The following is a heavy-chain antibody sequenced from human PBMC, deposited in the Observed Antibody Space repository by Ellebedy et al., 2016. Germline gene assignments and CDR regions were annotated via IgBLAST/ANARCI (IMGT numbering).Heavy chain of an antibody. V-gene: IGHV4-34*01. CDR3: ARAPRRCSGGSCYSRGNWFDP. CDR1: GGSFSGYY. Sequence: SETLSLXXAVYGGSFSGYYWSWIRQPPGKGLEWIGEINHSGSTNYNPSLKSRVTISVDTSKNQFSLKLSSVTAADTAVYYCARAPRRCSGGSCYSRGNWFDPWGQGTLVTVSS. CDR2: INHSGST. J-gene: IGHJ5*02. D-gene: IGHD2-15*01.